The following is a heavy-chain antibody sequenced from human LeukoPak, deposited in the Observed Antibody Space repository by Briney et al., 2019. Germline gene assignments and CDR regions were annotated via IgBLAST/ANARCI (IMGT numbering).Heavy chain of an antibody. CDR2: ISGSGGST. CDR1: GFTFSSYA. J-gene: IGHJ4*02. Sequence: GGSLRLSCAASGFTFSSYAMSWVRQAPGKGLEWVSAISGSGGSTYYADSVKGRFTISRDNAKNSLYLQMNSLRAEDTAVYYCARDLYCSGGSCYHFDYWGRGTLVTVSS. CDR3: ARDLYCSGGSCYHFDY. V-gene: IGHV3-23*01. D-gene: IGHD2-15*01.